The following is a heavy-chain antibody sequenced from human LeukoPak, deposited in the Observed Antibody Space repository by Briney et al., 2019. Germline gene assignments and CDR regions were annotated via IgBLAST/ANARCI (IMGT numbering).Heavy chain of an antibody. V-gene: IGHV4-31*03. J-gene: IGHJ4*02. CDR1: GGSISSGGYY. CDR2: IYYSGST. Sequence: SETLSLTCTVSGGSISSGGYYWSWNRQHPGKGLEWIGYIYYSGSTYYNPSLKSRVTISVDTSKNQFSLKLSSVTAADTALYYCARSGYDFAGGFDSWGQGALVTVSS. D-gene: IGHD5-12*01. CDR3: ARSGYDFAGGFDS.